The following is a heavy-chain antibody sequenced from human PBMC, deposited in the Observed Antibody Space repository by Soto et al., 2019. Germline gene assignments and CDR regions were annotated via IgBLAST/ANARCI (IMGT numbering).Heavy chain of an antibody. V-gene: IGHV3-23*01. CDR1: GFTFTDYA. CDR3: ARADSSDYYYPS. Sequence: LRLSCAASGFTFTDYAMSWVRQAPGKGLEWVSLITSGGSTYYSDSVKGRFTISRDSSKNTLYLQLNSLRAEDTALFYCARADSSDYYYPSWGQGTLVTVSS. CDR2: ITSGGST. D-gene: IGHD3-22*01. J-gene: IGHJ1*01.